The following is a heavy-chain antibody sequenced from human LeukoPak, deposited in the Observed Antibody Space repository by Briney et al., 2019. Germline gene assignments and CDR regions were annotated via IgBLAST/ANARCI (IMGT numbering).Heavy chain of an antibody. D-gene: IGHD4-17*01. J-gene: IGHJ4*02. Sequence: PGGSLRLSCAASGFTVTINYMNWVRQAPGQGLEWVSVIYSGGSTYYAASVKGRFTISRDNSKNTLYLQMNSLRAEDTAVYYCAREAVTRNYFDYWGQGTLVTVSS. CDR3: AREAVTRNYFDY. CDR2: IYSGGST. V-gene: IGHV3-53*01. CDR1: GFTVTINY.